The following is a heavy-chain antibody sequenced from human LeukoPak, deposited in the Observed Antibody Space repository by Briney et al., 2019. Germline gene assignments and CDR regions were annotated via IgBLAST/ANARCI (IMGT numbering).Heavy chain of an antibody. CDR3: ARDGGLLYPSYYFDY. CDR2: INAGNGNT. J-gene: IGHJ4*02. V-gene: IGHV1-3*03. Sequence: ASVKVSCKASGYTFTDYYMHWVRQAPGQGLEWMGWINAGNGNTKYSQEFQGRVTITRDTSASTAYMELSSLRSEDMAVYYCARDGGLLYPSYYFDYWGQGTLVTVSS. CDR1: GYTFTDYY. D-gene: IGHD1-26*01.